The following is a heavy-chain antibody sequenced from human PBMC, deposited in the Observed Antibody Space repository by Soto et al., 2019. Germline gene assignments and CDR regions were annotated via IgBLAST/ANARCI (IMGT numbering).Heavy chain of an antibody. J-gene: IGHJ5*02. V-gene: IGHV4-30-4*01. CDR3: ARQRRGGYWFDP. CDR1: GVSVTNGDYY. CDR2: IYYSETT. Sequence: PSETLSLTCAVSGVSVTNGDYYWSWMRQSPGKGLEWIGNIYYSETTNYNPSLNSRLTISIDTSRNQFSPQLTSVTAADTAIYYCARQRRGGYWFDPWGQGTLVTVSS.